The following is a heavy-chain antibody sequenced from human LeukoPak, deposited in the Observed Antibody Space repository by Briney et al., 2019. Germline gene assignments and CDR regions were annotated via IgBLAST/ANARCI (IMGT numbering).Heavy chain of an antibody. CDR3: ARDSTITARAPGY. CDR1: GYSFTSYG. Sequence: ASVKVSCKTSGYSFTSYGTTWVRQAPGQGLEWMGWINTYNGNTNYAQKFQGRVTMTTDTSTSTAYLELRSLRSDDTAVYYCARDSTITARAPGYWGQGTLVTVSS. D-gene: IGHD6-6*01. CDR2: INTYNGNT. V-gene: IGHV1-18*01. J-gene: IGHJ4*02.